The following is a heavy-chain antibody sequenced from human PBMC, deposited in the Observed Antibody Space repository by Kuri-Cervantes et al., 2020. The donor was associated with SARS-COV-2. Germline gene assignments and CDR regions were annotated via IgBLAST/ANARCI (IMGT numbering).Heavy chain of an antibody. CDR3: ARHGLRYYGSGSLTTFDY. CDR1: GGSISSSSYY. J-gene: IGHJ4*02. V-gene: IGHV4-39*01. CDR2: IYYSGST. Sequence: GSLRLSCTVSGGSISSSSYYWGWIRQPPGKGLEWIGSIYYSGSTYYNPSRKSRVTISVDTSKNQFSLKLSSVTAADTAVYYCARHGLRYYGSGSLTTFDYWGQGTLVTVSS. D-gene: IGHD3-10*01.